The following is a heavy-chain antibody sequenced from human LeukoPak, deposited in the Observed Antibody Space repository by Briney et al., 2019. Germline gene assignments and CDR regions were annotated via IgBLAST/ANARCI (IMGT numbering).Heavy chain of an antibody. V-gene: IGHV4-4*07. J-gene: IGHJ5*02. CDR2: IYTSGST. D-gene: IGHD4-17*01. Sequence: SETLSLTCTVSGGSISSYYWSWIRQPAGKGLEWIGRIYTSGSTYYNPSLKSRVTISVDTSKNQFSLKLSSVTAADTAVYYCARELRGVAVTTTWGQGTLVTVSS. CDR1: GGSISSYY. CDR3: ARELRGVAVTTT.